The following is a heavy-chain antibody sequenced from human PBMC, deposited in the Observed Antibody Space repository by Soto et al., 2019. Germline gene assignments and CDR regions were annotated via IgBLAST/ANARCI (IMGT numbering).Heavy chain of an antibody. D-gene: IGHD1-26*01. V-gene: IGHV4-39*01. CDR1: GGSISSSSYY. CDR3: ARLMGASRYYFDY. Sequence: SETLSLTCTVSGGSISSSSYYWGWIRQPPGKGLEWIGSIYYSGSTYYNPSLKSRVTISVDTSKNQFSLKLSSVTAADTAVYYCARLMGASRYYFDYWGQGALVTVSS. CDR2: IYYSGST. J-gene: IGHJ4*02.